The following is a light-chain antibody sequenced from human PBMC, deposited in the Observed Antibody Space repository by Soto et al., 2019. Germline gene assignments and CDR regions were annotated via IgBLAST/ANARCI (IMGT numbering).Light chain of an antibody. V-gene: IGKV1-5*01. CDR2: DAS. CDR3: QQYNCYPWR. CDR1: QSISSW. Sequence: DIQMTQSPSTLSASVGDRVTITCRASQSISSWLSWYQQKPGKAPKLLIYDASSLESGVPSRYSGSGSGTEFTLAISGVQPDEFASDSGQQYNCYPWRCRQAIKVEIK. J-gene: IGKJ1*01.